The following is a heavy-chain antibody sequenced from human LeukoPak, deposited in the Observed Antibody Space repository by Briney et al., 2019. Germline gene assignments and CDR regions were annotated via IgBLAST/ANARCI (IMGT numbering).Heavy chain of an antibody. Sequence: SETLSLTCGVYGGSFSGYSWSWIRQPPGKGLEWIGYIYYSGSTNYNPSLKSRVTISVDTSKNQFSLKLSSVTAADTAVYYCARLSSGSSPWYYFDYWGQGTLVTVSS. V-gene: IGHV4-59*01. D-gene: IGHD3-10*01. J-gene: IGHJ4*02. CDR2: IYYSGST. CDR3: ARLSSGSSPWYYFDY. CDR1: GGSFSGYS.